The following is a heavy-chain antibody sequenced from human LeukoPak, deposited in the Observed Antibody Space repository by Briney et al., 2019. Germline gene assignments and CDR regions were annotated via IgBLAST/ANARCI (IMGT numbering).Heavy chain of an antibody. J-gene: IGHJ4*02. D-gene: IGHD3-22*01. CDR3: ARGYYDSSGYYYVSGFDY. Sequence: GGSLRLSCAASGFRFSSYAMSWVRQAPGKGLEWVLGISWNSGSIGYADSVKGRFTISRDNAKNSLYLQMNSLRAEDTALYYCARGYYDSSGYYYVSGFDYWGQGTLVTVSS. CDR2: ISWNSGSI. V-gene: IGHV3-9*01. CDR1: GFRFSSYA.